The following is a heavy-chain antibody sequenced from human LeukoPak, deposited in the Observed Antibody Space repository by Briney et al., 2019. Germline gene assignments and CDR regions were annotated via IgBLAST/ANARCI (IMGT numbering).Heavy chain of an antibody. CDR2: IYRSANT. CDR1: GGSISSYY. Sequence: SETLSLTCTVSGGSISSYYWSWLRQPAGKGLEGIGRIYRSANTTYNPSLQSRVTMSLDTSKNQLSLKLSSVTAADTAVYYCARESIAAHYWGQGTLVTVSS. D-gene: IGHD6-6*01. J-gene: IGHJ4*02. V-gene: IGHV4-4*07. CDR3: ARESIAAHY.